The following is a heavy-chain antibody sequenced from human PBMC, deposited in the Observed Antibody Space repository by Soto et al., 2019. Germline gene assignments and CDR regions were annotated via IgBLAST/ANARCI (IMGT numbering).Heavy chain of an antibody. Sequence: EVQLVESGGGLVQPGGSLRLSCAASGFTFSSHSLNWVRQAPGKGLEWVSYISSSSTTIYYADSVKGRFTISRDNAKNSLSLQMDSLRDGDTAVYYCARDPTGYNSAAFDYWGQGTLVTVS. V-gene: IGHV3-48*02. D-gene: IGHD5-12*01. CDR1: GFTFSSHS. J-gene: IGHJ4*02. CDR3: ARDPTGYNSAAFDY. CDR2: ISSSSTTI.